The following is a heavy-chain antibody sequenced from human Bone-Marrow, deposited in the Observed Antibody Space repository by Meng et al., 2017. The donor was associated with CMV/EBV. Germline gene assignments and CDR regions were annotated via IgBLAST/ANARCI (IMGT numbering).Heavy chain of an antibody. D-gene: IGHD2-2*01. V-gene: IGHV1-69*05. CDR2: IIPIFGTA. Sequence: KISCRGSVYSFSTYWIGWVRQAPGQGLEWMGGIIPIFGTANYAQKFQGRVTITTDESTSTAYMELSSLRSEDTAVYYCARDRHCSSTSCYPDGMDVWGQGTTVTVSS. CDR1: VYSFSTYW. CDR3: ARDRHCSSTSCYPDGMDV. J-gene: IGHJ6*02.